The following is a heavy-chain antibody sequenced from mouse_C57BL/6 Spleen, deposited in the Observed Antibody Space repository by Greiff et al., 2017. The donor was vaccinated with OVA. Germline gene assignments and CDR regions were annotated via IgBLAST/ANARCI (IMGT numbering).Heavy chain of an antibody. Sequence: QVQLQQSGAELVMPGASVKLSCKASGYTFTSYWMHWVKQRPGQGLEWIAAIDPSDSYTNYNQKFQGKSTLTVDKASSTASMQRSSLTSEDSAVYCCARASYFEVWGTGTTVTVSS. CDR1: GYTFTSYW. CDR2: IDPSDSYT. V-gene: IGHV1-69*01. CDR3: ARASYFEV. D-gene: IGHD6-1*01. J-gene: IGHJ1*03.